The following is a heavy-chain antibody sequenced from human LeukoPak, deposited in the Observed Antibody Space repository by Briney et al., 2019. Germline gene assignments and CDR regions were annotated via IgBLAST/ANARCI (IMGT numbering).Heavy chain of an antibody. CDR2: ISYDGSTK. Sequence: GGSLRLSCAASGFTFSIYAIHWVRQAPGKGLEWVAVISYDGSTKYYADSVKGRFTISRDNSKNTLYLQMNSLRAEDTALSYCARGSSRTNDAFDIWGQGTMVTVSS. D-gene: IGHD6-13*01. CDR3: ARGSSRTNDAFDI. J-gene: IGHJ3*02. CDR1: GFTFSIYA. V-gene: IGHV3-30*01.